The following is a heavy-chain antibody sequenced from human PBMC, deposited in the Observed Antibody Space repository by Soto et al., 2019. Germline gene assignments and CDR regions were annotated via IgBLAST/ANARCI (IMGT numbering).Heavy chain of an antibody. Sequence: QVQLVQSGAEVKKPGSSVKVSCKSSGGTFRSYAISWVRQAPGQGLEWMGGIIPIFGTANYAQKFQGRVTITADESTSTAYMELSSLRSEDTALYYCARDLFGGGYDYEDYWGQGTLVTVSS. CDR1: GGTFRSYA. J-gene: IGHJ4*02. V-gene: IGHV1-69*01. D-gene: IGHD5-12*01. CDR3: ARDLFGGGYDYEDY. CDR2: IIPIFGTA.